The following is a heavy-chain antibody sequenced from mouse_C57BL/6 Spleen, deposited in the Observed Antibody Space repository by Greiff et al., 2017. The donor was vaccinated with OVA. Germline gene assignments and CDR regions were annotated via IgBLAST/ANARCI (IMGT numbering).Heavy chain of an antibody. CDR3: ARPDGDYDRFAY. V-gene: IGHV5-17*01. D-gene: IGHD2-4*01. J-gene: IGHJ3*01. CDR2: ISSGSSTI. Sequence: EVNLVESGGGLVKPGGSLKLSCAASGFTFSDYGMHWVRQAPEKGLEWVAYISSGSSTIYYADTVKGRFTISRDNAKNTLFLQMTSLRSEDTAMYYCARPDGDYDRFAYWGQGTLVTVSA. CDR1: GFTFSDYG.